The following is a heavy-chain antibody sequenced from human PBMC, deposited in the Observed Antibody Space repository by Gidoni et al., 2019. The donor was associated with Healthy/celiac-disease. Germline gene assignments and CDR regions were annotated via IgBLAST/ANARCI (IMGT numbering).Heavy chain of an antibody. CDR1: GFTFSSYS. D-gene: IGHD2-2*02. CDR3: ARDPEWQYTKDDAFDI. Sequence: EVQLVESGGGLVKPGGSLSLSCAASGFTFSSYSMNWVRQAPGKGLEWVSSISSSSSYIYYADSVKGRFTISRDNAKNSLYLQMNSLRAEDTAVYYCARDPEWQYTKDDAFDIWGQGTMVTVSS. J-gene: IGHJ3*02. V-gene: IGHV3-21*01. CDR2: ISSSSSYI.